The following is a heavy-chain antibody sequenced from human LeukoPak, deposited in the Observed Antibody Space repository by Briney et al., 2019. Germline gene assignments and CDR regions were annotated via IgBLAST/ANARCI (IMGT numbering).Heavy chain of an antibody. CDR2: IYSDGNT. Sequence: GGSLRLSCSTFGFNFANYGVSWVRQAPGMGLEWVSTIYSDGNTYYPDSVKGRFTISRDGSKNTLYLQLNSLRTEDTAIYYCVREREGSNSEHWGQGTLVTVSS. CDR1: GFNFANYG. D-gene: IGHD1-26*01. V-gene: IGHV3-53*01. J-gene: IGHJ1*01. CDR3: VREREGSNSEH.